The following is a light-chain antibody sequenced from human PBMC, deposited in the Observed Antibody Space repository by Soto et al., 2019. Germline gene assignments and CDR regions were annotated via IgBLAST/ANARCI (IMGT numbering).Light chain of an antibody. CDR2: GAS. CDR1: QSVTTNY. Sequence: EIVLTQSPGTLSLSPGQRATLSCRASQSVTTNYLAWYQQKPGQAPRLLIYGASFRAAGIPDRFSGSGSGTDFTLTINTLEPGDFAVYFCQQYDSSPFTFVPGTTVDI. J-gene: IGKJ3*01. CDR3: QQYDSSPFT. V-gene: IGKV3-20*01.